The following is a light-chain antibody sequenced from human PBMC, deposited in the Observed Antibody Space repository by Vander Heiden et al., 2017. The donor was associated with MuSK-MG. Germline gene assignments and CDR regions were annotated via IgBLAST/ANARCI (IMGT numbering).Light chain of an antibody. V-gene: IGKV4-1*01. CDR2: WAS. Sequence: DIVMTQSPDSLAVFLGERATINCKSSQSVLYSSNNKNYLAWYQQKPGQPPKLLIYWASTREAGVPDRFSGSGYGTDFTLTISSRQAEDVAVYYCQQHDCNPMCTFGQGTKLEIK. CDR3: QQHDCNPMCT. J-gene: IGKJ2*02. CDR1: QSVLYSSNNKNY.